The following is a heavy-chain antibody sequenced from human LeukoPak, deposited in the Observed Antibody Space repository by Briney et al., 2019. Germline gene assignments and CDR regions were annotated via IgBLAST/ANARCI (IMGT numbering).Heavy chain of an antibody. CDR1: GYIFIAYW. D-gene: IGHD3-16*01. Sequence: GESLKISCKVSGYIFIAYWIGWVRQMPGKGLEWMGIIYPGDSDTRYSPSFQGQVTMSADESISTAYLQWSSLKASDTAMYYCARRHDYVWGNWGQGTLVTVSS. J-gene: IGHJ4*02. CDR3: ARRHDYVWGN. CDR2: IYPGDSDT. V-gene: IGHV5-51*01.